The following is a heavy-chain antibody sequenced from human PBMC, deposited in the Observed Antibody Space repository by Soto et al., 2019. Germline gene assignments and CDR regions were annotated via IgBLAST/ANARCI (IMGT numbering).Heavy chain of an antibody. CDR2: INAGNGNT. V-gene: IGHV1-3*01. Sequence: ASVKVSCKASGYTFTSYAMHWVRQAPGQRLEWMRWINAGNGNTKYSQKFQGRVTITRDTSASTAYMELSSLRSEDTAVYYCARPKITYYYDSSYPLLPEDDAFDIWGQGTMVTVSS. D-gene: IGHD3-22*01. J-gene: IGHJ3*02. CDR3: ARPKITYYYDSSYPLLPEDDAFDI. CDR1: GYTFTSYA.